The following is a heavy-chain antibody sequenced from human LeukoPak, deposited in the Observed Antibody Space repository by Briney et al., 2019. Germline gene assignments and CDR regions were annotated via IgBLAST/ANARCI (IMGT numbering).Heavy chain of an antibody. Sequence: ASVKVSCKASGYTFSNYGISWVRQAPGQGLEWMGWISSYNGKTNCAQKFQDRVTMTTHTSTTTVDMELRNLRSDDTAVYYCARDGIFHSGFHDVWGEGTLVIVSS. V-gene: IGHV1-18*01. J-gene: IGHJ4*02. CDR2: ISSYNGKT. CDR1: GYTFSNYG. D-gene: IGHD3-22*01. CDR3: ARDGIFHSGFHDV.